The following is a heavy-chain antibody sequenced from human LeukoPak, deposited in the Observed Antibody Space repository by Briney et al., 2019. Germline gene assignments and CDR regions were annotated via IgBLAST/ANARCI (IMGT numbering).Heavy chain of an antibody. CDR2: IYYTGST. Sequence: SETLSLTCTVSGGSIGSYYWSWIRQSPGKGLDWIGYIYYTGSTDYNPSLKSRVTISVDTSKNQFSLKLSSVTAADTAVYYCARHLSGSYYYFDYWGQGSPVTVSS. V-gene: IGHV4-59*08. J-gene: IGHJ4*02. D-gene: IGHD1-26*01. CDR3: ARHLSGSYYYFDY. CDR1: GGSIGSYY.